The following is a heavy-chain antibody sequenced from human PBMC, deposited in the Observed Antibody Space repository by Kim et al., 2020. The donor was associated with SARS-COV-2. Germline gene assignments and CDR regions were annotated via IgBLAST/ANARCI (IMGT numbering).Heavy chain of an antibody. CDR3: ARGREVFSGPSDY. D-gene: IGHD2-15*01. CDR2: ISYDGSNK. V-gene: IGHV3-30-3*01. Sequence: GGSLRLSCAASGFTFSSYAMHWVRQAPGKGLEWVAVISYDGSNKYYADSVKGRFTISRDNSKNTLYLQMNSLRAEDTAVYYCARGREVFSGPSDYWGQGT. CDR1: GFTFSSYA. J-gene: IGHJ4*02.